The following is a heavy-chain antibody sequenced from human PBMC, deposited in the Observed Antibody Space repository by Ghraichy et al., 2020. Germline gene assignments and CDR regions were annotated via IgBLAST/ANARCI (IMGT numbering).Heavy chain of an antibody. CDR2: ISSSSSYI. Sequence: GGSLRLSCAASGFTFSSYSMNWVRQAPGKGLEWVSSISSSSSYIYYADSVKGRFTISRDNAKNSLYLQMNSLRAEDTAVYYCARLSLHCSGGSCYSYYYYYGMDVWGQGTTVTVSS. V-gene: IGHV3-21*01. D-gene: IGHD2-15*01. CDR3: ARLSLHCSGGSCYSYYYYYGMDV. CDR1: GFTFSSYS. J-gene: IGHJ6*02.